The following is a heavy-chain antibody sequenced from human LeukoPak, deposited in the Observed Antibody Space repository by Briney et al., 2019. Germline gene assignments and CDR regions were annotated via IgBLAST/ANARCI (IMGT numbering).Heavy chain of an antibody. Sequence: GGSLRLSCAASGFTFGTYSMNCVRQAPGKGPEWVSFISSSSDYIYYPDSVKGRFTISRDNAKNSLYLQMNSLRAEDTAVYYCARDYCSGGSCYHHFDYWGQGTLVTVSS. D-gene: IGHD2-15*01. CDR3: ARDYCSGGSCYHHFDY. CDR1: GFTFGTYS. CDR2: ISSSSDYI. J-gene: IGHJ4*02. V-gene: IGHV3-21*01.